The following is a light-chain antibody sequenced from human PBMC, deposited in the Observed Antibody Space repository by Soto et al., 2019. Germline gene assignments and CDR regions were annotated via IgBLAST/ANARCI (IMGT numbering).Light chain of an antibody. J-gene: IGKJ2*01. CDR1: QSIGTW. CDR3: QQYDTYSMYT. V-gene: IGKV1-5*01. Sequence: DIQMTQSPSTLPASVGDRVTITCRASQSIGTWLAWYQQKPGKATKLLIYDASTLESGVPSRFSGSGSGTEFTLTISSLQPDDFATYYCQQYDTYSMYTFGPGTKVDIK. CDR2: DAS.